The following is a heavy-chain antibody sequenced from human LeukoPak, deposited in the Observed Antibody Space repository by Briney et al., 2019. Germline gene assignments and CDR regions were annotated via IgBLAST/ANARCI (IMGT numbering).Heavy chain of an antibody. CDR2: IYYSGST. V-gene: IGHV4-39*02. D-gene: IGHD3-3*01. CDR1: GGSISSSSYY. Sequence: SETLSPTCTVSGGSISSSSYYWGWIRQPPGKGLEWIGSIYYSGSTYYNPSLKSRVTISVDTSKNQFSLKLSSVTAADTAVYYCARDLRLGVVKVLDYWGQGTLVTVSS. J-gene: IGHJ4*02. CDR3: ARDLRLGVVKVLDY.